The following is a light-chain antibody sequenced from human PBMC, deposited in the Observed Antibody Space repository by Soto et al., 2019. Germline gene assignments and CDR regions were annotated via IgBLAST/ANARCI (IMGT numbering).Light chain of an antibody. Sequence: DIQLTQSPSFLSASVGDRVTITCRASQDISGYLAWYQQTPGKAPKLLIYAASTLQSGVPSRFSGSGSGTEFTLTISSLQPEDFASYYCQQVNSYPWTFGQGTKVDIK. CDR1: QDISGY. V-gene: IGKV1-9*01. J-gene: IGKJ1*01. CDR2: AAS. CDR3: QQVNSYPWT.